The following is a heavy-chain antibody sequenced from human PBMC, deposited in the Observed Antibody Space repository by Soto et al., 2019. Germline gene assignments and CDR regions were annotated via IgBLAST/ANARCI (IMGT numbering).Heavy chain of an antibody. V-gene: IGHV3-30-3*01. Sequence: QVQLVESGGGVVQPGRSLRLSCAASGFTFSSYAMHWVRQAPGKGLEWVAVISYDGSNKYYADSVKGRFTISRDNSKNTLYLQMNSLRAEDTAVYYCARAKGTYYYDSSGYPIGYGMDVWGQGTTVTVSS. J-gene: IGHJ6*02. CDR3: ARAKGTYYYDSSGYPIGYGMDV. CDR1: GFTFSSYA. D-gene: IGHD3-22*01. CDR2: ISYDGSNK.